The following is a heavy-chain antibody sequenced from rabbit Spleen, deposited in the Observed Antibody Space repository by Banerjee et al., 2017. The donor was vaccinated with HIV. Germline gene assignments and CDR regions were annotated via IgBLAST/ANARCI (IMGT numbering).Heavy chain of an antibody. J-gene: IGHJ4*01. Sequence: QEQLLESGGGLVKPGGTLTLTCKASGFSFSNDYYMCWVRQAPGKGLEWIACIGVGSGITWAASWVNGRFTIFRSTSLSTVYLKLNSLTAADTATYFCVRDRADIGGDYGPYYFDFWGPGTLVTVS. CDR3: VRDRADIGGDYGPYYFDF. CDR2: IGVGSGIT. D-gene: IGHD2-1*01. V-gene: IGHV1S43*01. CDR1: GFSFSNDYY.